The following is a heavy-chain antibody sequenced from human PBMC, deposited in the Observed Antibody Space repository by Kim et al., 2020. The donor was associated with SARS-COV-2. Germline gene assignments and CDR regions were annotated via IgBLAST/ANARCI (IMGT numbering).Heavy chain of an antibody. V-gene: IGHV3-23*01. CDR3: AKGPDFWSGYWSSHFDY. CDR1: GFTFSSYA. J-gene: IGHJ4*02. D-gene: IGHD3-3*01. CDR2: ISGSGGST. Sequence: GGSLRLSCAASGFTFSSYAMSWVRQAPGKGLEWVSAISGSGGSTYYADSVKGRFTISRDNSKNTLYLQMNSLRAEDTAVYYCAKGPDFWSGYWSSHFDYWGQGTLVTVSS.